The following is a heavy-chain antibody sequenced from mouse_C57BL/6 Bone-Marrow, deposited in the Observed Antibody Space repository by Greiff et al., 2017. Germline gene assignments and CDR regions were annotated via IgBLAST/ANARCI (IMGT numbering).Heavy chain of an antibody. CDR2: YNPSSGYI. CDR1: GYTFTSYW. D-gene: IGHD2-2*01. J-gene: IGHJ2*01. V-gene: IGHV1-7*01. Sequence: VQLQQSGAELAKPGASVKLSCKASGYTFTSYWLHWVKQRPGQGREWIGYYNPSSGYIKYNQKFKDKATLTADKSSSTAYMQLSSLTYEDSAVYYCARWLPLYWGQGTTLTVSS. CDR3: ARWLPLY.